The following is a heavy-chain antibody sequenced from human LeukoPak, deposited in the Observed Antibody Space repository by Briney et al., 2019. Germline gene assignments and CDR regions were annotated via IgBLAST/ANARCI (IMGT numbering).Heavy chain of an antibody. CDR2: IIPILGIA. Sequence: ASVKVSCKASGGTFSSYAISWVRQAPGQGLEWMGRIIPILGIANYAQKFQGRVTITADKSTSTAYMELSSLRSEDTAVYYCAKSGGYDIYYYYGMDVWGQGTTVTVSS. CDR1: GGTFSSYA. V-gene: IGHV1-69*04. J-gene: IGHJ6*02. CDR3: AKSGGYDIYYYYGMDV. D-gene: IGHD5-12*01.